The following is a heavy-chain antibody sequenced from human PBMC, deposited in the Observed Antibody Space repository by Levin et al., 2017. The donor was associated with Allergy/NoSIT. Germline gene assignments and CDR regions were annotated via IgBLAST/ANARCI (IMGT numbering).Heavy chain of an antibody. CDR2: ISATGGSY. J-gene: IGHJ4*02. CDR3: AKDRGFSYGYGFDS. D-gene: IGHD5-18*01. Sequence: GGSLRLSCEARGIIFSNHGMSWVRQAPGKGLEWVAAISATGGSYYYAGSVKGRFTVSRDNSKNTLFLQMNSLRGDDTAVYYCAKDRGFSYGYGFDSWGQGTLVTVSS. CDR1: GIIFSNHG. V-gene: IGHV3-23*01.